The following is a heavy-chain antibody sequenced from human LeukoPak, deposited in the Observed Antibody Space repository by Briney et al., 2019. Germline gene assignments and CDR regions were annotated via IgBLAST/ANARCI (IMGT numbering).Heavy chain of an antibody. V-gene: IGHV3-74*01. CDR2: INSGGTVT. Sequence: QPGGSLRLSCAASGFTFSDFWMHWVRQAPGKGLVWVSRINSGGTVTNYADSVKGRLTISRDNAKNTLYLQMNSLRAEDAAVYYCAYDSPPPKGWFDPWGQGTLVTVSS. J-gene: IGHJ5*02. D-gene: IGHD3-3*01. CDR3: AYDSPPPKGWFDP. CDR1: GFTFSDFW.